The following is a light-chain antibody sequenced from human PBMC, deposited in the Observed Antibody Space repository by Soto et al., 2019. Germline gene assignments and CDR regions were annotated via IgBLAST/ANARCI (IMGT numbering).Light chain of an antibody. V-gene: IGKV3D-15*01. Sequence: EILMTQSPATLSLSPGERATLSCRASQSVSRNLAWYPQRPGQAPRLLISGASTRATGIEARFSGSGSGREFTLTIRSLQSEDSALYYCQQYSNRPTCGQGTRLEIK. CDR2: GAS. J-gene: IGKJ5*01. CDR1: QSVSRN. CDR3: QQYSNRPT.